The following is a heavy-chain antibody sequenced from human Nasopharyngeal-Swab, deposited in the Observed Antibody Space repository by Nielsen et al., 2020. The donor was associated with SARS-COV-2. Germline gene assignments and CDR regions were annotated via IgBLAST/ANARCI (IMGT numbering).Heavy chain of an antibody. J-gene: IGHJ4*02. D-gene: IGHD1-26*01. Sequence: GEFLKISCTASGFTFDDYAMHWVRQAPGKGLEWVSLINGDGNSPYYGDSVKGRFTISRDNNKNSLYLQMNSLRTEDTALYYCAKDMAEVGATDYWGQGTLVTVSS. CDR3: AKDMAEVGATDY. CDR2: INGDGNSP. CDR1: GFTFDDYA. V-gene: IGHV3-43*02.